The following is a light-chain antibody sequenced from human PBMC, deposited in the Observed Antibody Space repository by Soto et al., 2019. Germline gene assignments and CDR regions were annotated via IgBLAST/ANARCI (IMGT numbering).Light chain of an antibody. V-gene: IGLV2-23*01. CDR2: EGT. CDR3: YSYAGENLYV. J-gene: IGLJ1*01. Sequence: SVLTPPSSVCASPGQSITIPCTGTISDVGSYNLVSWFQQHPGKVPKLLIYEGTKRPSGLSDRFSGSKSGTTASLTISGLQAEDEAHYYCYSYAGENLYVFGTGTKV. CDR1: ISDVGSYNL.